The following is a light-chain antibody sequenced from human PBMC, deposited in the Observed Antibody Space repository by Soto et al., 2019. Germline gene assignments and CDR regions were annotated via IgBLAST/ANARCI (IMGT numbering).Light chain of an antibody. V-gene: IGKV3-20*01. Sequence: EIVLTQSPGTLPLSPGERATLSCRASQSVSSSYLAWYQQKPGQAPRLLIYGASSRATGIPDRCSCSGSGTDFTLTISRLEPEDFAVYYCQQYGSSQSFGQGTKVEIK. CDR1: QSVSSSY. CDR2: GAS. CDR3: QQYGSSQS. J-gene: IGKJ1*01.